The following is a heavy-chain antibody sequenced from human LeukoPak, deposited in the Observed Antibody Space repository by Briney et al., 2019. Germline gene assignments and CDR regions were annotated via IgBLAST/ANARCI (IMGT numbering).Heavy chain of an antibody. CDR2: ISGSGGTT. Sequence: GGSLRLSCAASGFTFSSYGMSWVRQAPGKGLEWVSAISGSGGTTYYADSVKGRFSISRDNSKNTLYLQMNSLRAEDTAIYYCANKYGSGSYYIGWGQGTLVTVSS. CDR3: ANKYGSGSYYIG. V-gene: IGHV3-23*01. D-gene: IGHD3-10*01. CDR1: GFTFSSYG. J-gene: IGHJ4*02.